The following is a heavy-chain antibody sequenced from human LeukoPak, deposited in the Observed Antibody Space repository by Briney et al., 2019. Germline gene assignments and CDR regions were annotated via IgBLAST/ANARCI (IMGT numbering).Heavy chain of an antibody. V-gene: IGHV3-23*01. CDR2: ISSSGGYT. CDR3: AKGGGTGYSSSWYSN. CDR1: GFIFSTYA. D-gene: IGHD6-13*01. Sequence: GGSLRLSCAASGFIFSTYAMSWVRQAPGKGLEWVSGISSSGGYTYYADSVKGRFTISRDNSKNTLHLQMNSLRAEDTAVYYCAKGGGTGYSSSWYSNWGQGTLVTVSS. J-gene: IGHJ4*02.